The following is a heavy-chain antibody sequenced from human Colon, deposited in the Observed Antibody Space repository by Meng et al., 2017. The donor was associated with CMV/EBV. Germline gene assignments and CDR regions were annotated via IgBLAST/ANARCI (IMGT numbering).Heavy chain of an antibody. J-gene: IGHJ4*02. D-gene: IGHD6-19*01. Sequence: GGSLRLSCAASGFTFGIYTMDWVRQAPGKGLEWVASISGHGATLNYADSVRGRFTISRDNAKNALYLQMNSLRAGDTALYYCARDSWTSGWYTAYWGQGTLVTVSS. V-gene: IGHV3-21*04. CDR3: ARDSWTSGWYTAY. CDR1: GFTFGIYT. CDR2: ISGHGATL.